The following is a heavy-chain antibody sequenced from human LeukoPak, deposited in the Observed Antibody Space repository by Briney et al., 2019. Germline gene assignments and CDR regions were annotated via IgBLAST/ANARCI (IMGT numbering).Heavy chain of an antibody. CDR1: GYTFTSYD. D-gene: IGHD3-22*01. CDR3: ARAYDSSGYGENGDAFDI. CDR2: MNPNSGNT. V-gene: IGHV1-8*01. Sequence: GASVKVSCKASGYTFTSYDINWLRQATGQGLEWMGWMNPNSGNTGYAQKFQGRVTMTRNSSISTAYMELSSLRSEDTAVYYCARAYDSSGYGENGDAFDIWGQGAMVTVSS. J-gene: IGHJ3*02.